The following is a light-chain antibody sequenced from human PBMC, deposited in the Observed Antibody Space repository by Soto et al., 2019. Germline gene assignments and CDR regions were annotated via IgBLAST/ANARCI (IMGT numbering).Light chain of an antibody. V-gene: IGLV1-44*01. J-gene: IGLJ1*01. Sequence: QSVLTQPPSASGTPGQRVTISCSGSSSNIGINTVNWYQQLPGTAPKLLIYSNNQRPSGVPDRFSGSKSGTSASLDVSGLQSEDEAYYYCAAWDDSLNGDVFGTGTKLTVL. CDR1: SSNIGINT. CDR2: SNN. CDR3: AAWDDSLNGDV.